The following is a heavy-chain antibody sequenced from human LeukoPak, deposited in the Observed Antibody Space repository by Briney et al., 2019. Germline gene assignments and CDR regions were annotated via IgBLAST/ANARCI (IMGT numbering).Heavy chain of an antibody. CDR2: IKQDGSEK. V-gene: IGHV3-7*01. CDR3: ARDLPYCSGGSCYAFDY. J-gene: IGHJ4*02. Sequence: GGSLRLSCAASGCTLSSYWISWVRQAPGRGREWVANIKQDGSEKYYLDSVKGRFTISRDNAKNSLYLQMHSLRAEDTAVYYCARDLPYCSGGSCYAFDYWGQGTLVTVSS. CDR1: GCTLSSYW. D-gene: IGHD2-15*01.